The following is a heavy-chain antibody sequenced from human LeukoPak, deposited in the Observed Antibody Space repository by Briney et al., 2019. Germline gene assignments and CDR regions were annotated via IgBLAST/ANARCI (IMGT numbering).Heavy chain of an antibody. CDR3: ARYDYGDYGPIDAFDI. CDR2: IKQDGSEK. CDR1: GFTFSSYW. D-gene: IGHD4-17*01. J-gene: IGHJ3*02. Sequence: GGSLRLSCAASGFTFSSYWMSWVRQAPGKGLEWVANIKQDGSEKYYADSVKGRFTISRDNAKNSLCLQMNSRRAEDTAVYYCARYDYGDYGPIDAFDIWGQGTMVTVSS. V-gene: IGHV3-7*01.